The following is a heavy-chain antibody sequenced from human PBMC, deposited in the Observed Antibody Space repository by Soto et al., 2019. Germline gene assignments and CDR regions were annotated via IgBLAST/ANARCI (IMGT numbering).Heavy chain of an antibody. V-gene: IGHV3-49*04. Sequence: PGRSLRLSCTTSGFTFGDYAMSWVRQAPGKGLEWVGFIRSTTYGETTEYAASVEGRFTSSRDHSKCIAYLQMTSLKTEDTALYYCSSGVCRSTTCYPFFHYWGQGTLGT. CDR1: GFTFGDYA. D-gene: IGHD2-2*01. J-gene: IGHJ4*02. CDR2: IRSTTYGETT. CDR3: SSGVCRSTTCYPFFHY.